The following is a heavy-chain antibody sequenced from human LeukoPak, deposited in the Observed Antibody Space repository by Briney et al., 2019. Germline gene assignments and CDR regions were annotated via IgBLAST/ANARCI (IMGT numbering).Heavy chain of an antibody. CDR1: GGSISSYY. CDR2: IYYSGST. CDR3: ARDFRSSFDP. D-gene: IGHD6-6*01. V-gene: IGHV4-59*01. Sequence: SETLSPTCTVSGGSISSYYWSWIRQPPGKGLEWIGYIYYSGSTNYNPSLKSRVTISVDTSKNQFSLKLSSVAAADTAVYYCARDFRSSFDPWGQGTLVTVSS. J-gene: IGHJ5*02.